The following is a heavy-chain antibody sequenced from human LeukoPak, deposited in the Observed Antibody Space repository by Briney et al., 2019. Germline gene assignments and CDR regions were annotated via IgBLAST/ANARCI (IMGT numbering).Heavy chain of an antibody. CDR3: TTDPWHSYSSSCDY. CDR1: GFTFSNAW. V-gene: IGHV3-15*07. Sequence: GGSLRFSCAASGFTFSNAWMNWVRQAPGQGLEWVGRIKSKTDGGTTDYAAPVKGRFTISRDDSKNTLYLQMNSLKTEDTAVYYCTTDPWHSYSSSCDYWGQGTLVTVSS. J-gene: IGHJ4*02. D-gene: IGHD6-13*01. CDR2: IKSKTDGGTT.